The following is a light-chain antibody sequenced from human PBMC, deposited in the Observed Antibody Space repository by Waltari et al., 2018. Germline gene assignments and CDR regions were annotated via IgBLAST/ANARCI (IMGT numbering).Light chain of an antibody. CDR3: AAWDDTLNGRWE. Sequence: SVLPQPPSASATPGPRVTISCSGSSSNLGRTLLNWYQQVPGTTPKLLIYRNDQRPSGVPDRFSGSKSGTSASLAISGLRSEDEADYYCAAWDDTLNGRWEFGGGTKLTVL. CDR2: RND. V-gene: IGLV1-44*01. CDR1: SSNLGRTL. J-gene: IGLJ3*02.